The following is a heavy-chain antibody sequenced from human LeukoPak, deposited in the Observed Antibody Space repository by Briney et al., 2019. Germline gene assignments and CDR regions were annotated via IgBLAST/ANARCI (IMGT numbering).Heavy chain of an antibody. Sequence: SQALSLTCVISGDNVSTNGAARNWIRQSPSRGLEWLGRTYYRSKWYTDYALSVKNRISINPDTSKNQLSLQLNSVTPEDTAVYYCVRTPSSSWYAWFDPWGQGTLVTVSS. CDR3: VRTPSSSWYAWFDP. CDR1: GDNVSTNGAA. CDR2: TYYRSKWYT. V-gene: IGHV6-1*01. D-gene: IGHD6-13*01. J-gene: IGHJ5*02.